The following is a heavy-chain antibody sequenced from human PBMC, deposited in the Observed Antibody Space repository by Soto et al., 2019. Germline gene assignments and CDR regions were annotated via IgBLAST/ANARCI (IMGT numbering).Heavy chain of an antibody. Sequence: LRLSCAASGFTFDDYAMHWVRQAPGKGLEWVSGISWNSGSIGYADSVKGRFTISRDNAKKSMFLQMNSLRAEDTALYYCAKANAYGVRSSFDCWGQGPLVTVSS. D-gene: IGHD3-10*01. CDR3: AKANAYGVRSSFDC. V-gene: IGHV3-9*01. CDR1: GFTFDDYA. CDR2: ISWNSGSI. J-gene: IGHJ4*02.